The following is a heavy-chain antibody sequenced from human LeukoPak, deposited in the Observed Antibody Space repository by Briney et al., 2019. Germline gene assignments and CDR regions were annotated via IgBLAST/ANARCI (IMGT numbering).Heavy chain of an antibody. CDR1: GGSISSYF. D-gene: IGHD4-17*01. CDR3: ARGTVTIDY. J-gene: IGHJ4*02. CDR2: IYYSGST. V-gene: IGHV4-59*12. Sequence: SETLSLTCTVSGGSISSYFWSWIRQPPGKGLQWIGYIYYSGSTIYNPSLKSRVTISVDTSKNQFSLKLSSVTAADTAVYCCARGTVTIDYWGQGTLVTVSS.